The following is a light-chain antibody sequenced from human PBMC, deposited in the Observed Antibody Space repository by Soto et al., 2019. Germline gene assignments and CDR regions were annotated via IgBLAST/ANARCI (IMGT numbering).Light chain of an antibody. Sequence: QSVLTQPPSAPASLGASVTLTCTLSSGYSNYKVDWYQQRPGKGPRFVMRVGTGGIVGSKGDGIPDRFSVLGSGLNRYLTIKNIQEEDESDYHCGADHGSGSNFVVVFGGGTKVTVL. V-gene: IGLV9-49*01. CDR2: VGTGGIVG. J-gene: IGLJ2*01. CDR3: GADHGSGSNFVVV. CDR1: SGYSNYK.